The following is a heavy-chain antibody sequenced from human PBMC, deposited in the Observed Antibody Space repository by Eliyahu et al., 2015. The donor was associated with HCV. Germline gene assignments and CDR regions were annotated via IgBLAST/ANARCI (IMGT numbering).Heavy chain of an antibody. Sequence: QVQLQESGPGLVKPSQTLSLTRTVSGGSISSGGYYWSWIRQHPGKGLEWIGYIYYSGSTYYNPSLKSRVTISVDTSKNQFSLKLSSVTAADTAVYYCAREIRRLGIEDSGCLDYWGQGTLVTVSS. CDR3: AREIRRLGIEDSGCLDY. D-gene: IGHD7-27*01. J-gene: IGHJ4*02. CDR1: GGSISSGGYY. CDR2: IYYSGST. V-gene: IGHV4-31*03.